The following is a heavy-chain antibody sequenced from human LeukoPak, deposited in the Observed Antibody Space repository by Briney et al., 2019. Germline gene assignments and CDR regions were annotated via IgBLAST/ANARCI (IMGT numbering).Heavy chain of an antibody. CDR2: ISSSSSFI. J-gene: IGHJ4*02. CDR3: ARDYYDSSGYSHGASIFDY. Sequence: GGSLRLSCAASGFTFSSYSMNWVRQAPGEGLEWVSSISSSSSFIYYADSGKGRFTISRNNAKNSLYLQMNSLRAEDTAVYYCARDYYDSSGYSHGASIFDYWGQGTLVTVSS. CDR1: GFTFSSYS. V-gene: IGHV3-21*01. D-gene: IGHD3-22*01.